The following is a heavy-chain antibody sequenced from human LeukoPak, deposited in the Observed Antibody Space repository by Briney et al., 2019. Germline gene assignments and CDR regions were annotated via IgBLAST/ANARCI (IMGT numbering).Heavy chain of an antibody. D-gene: IGHD3-3*01. CDR1: GGSISSGGYY. CDR2: IYYSGST. CDR3: ARVPILHTAFDI. J-gene: IGHJ3*02. Sequence: SETLSLTCTVSGGSISSGGYYWIWIRQHPGKGLQWIGYIYYSGSTYYNPSFKSRVTISVDTSKNQFSLKLSSVTAADTAVYYCARVPILHTAFDIWGQGTMVTVSS. V-gene: IGHV4-31*03.